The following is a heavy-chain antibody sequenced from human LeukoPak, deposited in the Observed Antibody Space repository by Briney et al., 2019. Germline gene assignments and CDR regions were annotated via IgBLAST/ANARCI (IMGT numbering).Heavy chain of an antibody. Sequence: GGSLRLSCAASGFTFSSYWMSWVRQAPGKGLEWVANIRQDGSDKYYVDSVKGRFTISRDNAKNSLYLQMNSLRDEDTAVYYCARGRAVGGFDYWGQGTLVTVSS. D-gene: IGHD2-15*01. CDR3: ARGRAVGGFDY. CDR1: GFTFSSYW. J-gene: IGHJ4*02. CDR2: IRQDGSDK. V-gene: IGHV3-7*02.